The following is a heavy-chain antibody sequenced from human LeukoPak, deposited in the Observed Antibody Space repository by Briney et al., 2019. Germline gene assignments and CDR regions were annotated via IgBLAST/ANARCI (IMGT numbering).Heavy chain of an antibody. Sequence: PSETLSLTCKVSTYSVRSDLHWSWIRQSPGRGLEWIASIYQSGHAYYSPSLKSRVLISCDTSKKELSLKINSVTATDTALYYCASLRFGDSYFDFWGQGTQVTVSS. V-gene: IGHV4-38-2*02. D-gene: IGHD3-10*01. CDR2: IYQSGHA. J-gene: IGHJ4*02. CDR1: TYSVRSDLH. CDR3: ASLRFGDSYFDF.